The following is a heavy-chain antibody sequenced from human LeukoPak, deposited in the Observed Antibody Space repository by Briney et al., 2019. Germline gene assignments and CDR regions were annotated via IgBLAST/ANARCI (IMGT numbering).Heavy chain of an antibody. D-gene: IGHD3-3*01. CDR1: GFTFRIFG. CDR2: IDARSGIT. V-gene: IGHV3-48*04. J-gene: IGHJ3*02. Sequence: GGSLRLSCAASGFTFRIFGLNWVRQAPGKGPEWVSYIDARSGITYYADSVQGRFTISRDDARESVFLQMDGLRVDDTAVYYCARTYDFGRGPPGDAFDNWGPGTWVIVSS. CDR3: ARTYDFGRGPPGDAFDN.